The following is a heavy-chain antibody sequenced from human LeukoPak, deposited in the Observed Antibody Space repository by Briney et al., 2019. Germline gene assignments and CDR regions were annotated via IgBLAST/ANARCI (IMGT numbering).Heavy chain of an antibody. CDR3: ARRDIYRSGAFDI. J-gene: IGHJ3*02. Sequence: ASVKVSCKASGFTFTNYHIHWVRQAPGQGLEWMGIINPSDGTTAYTQHFQGRITMTRDTSTSTIYMELSSLRSDDTAAYYCARRDIYRSGAFDIWGQGTVVTVSS. CDR2: INPSDGTT. CDR1: GFTFTNYH. D-gene: IGHD5-24*01. V-gene: IGHV1-46*01.